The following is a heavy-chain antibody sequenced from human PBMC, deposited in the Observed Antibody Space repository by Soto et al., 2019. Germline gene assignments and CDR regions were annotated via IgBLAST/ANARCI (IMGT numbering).Heavy chain of an antibody. D-gene: IGHD6-13*01. V-gene: IGHV3-30-3*01. CDR1: GFTFSSYA. CDR3: ARDRIYSSSWHDY. J-gene: IGHJ4*02. Sequence: QVQLVESGGGVVQPGRSLRLSCAASGFTFSSYAMHWVRQAPGKGLEWVAVISYDGSNKYYADSVKGRFTISRDNSKNSLYLQMNSLRAEDMAVYYCARDRIYSSSWHDYWGPGTRVTGSS. CDR2: ISYDGSNK.